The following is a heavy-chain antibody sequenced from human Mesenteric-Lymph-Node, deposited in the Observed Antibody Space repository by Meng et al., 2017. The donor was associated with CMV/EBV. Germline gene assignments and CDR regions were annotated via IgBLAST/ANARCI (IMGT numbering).Heavy chain of an antibody. CDR2: ISGSSTFI. D-gene: IGHD3-3*01. V-gene: IGHV3-21*01. Sequence: GESLKISCVASGFTFSSHSISWVCQAPGKGLEWVSSISGSSTFIYYADSVKGRFTISRDSAKNSVYLQMNNLRAEDTAVYYCARDETVRDDFWSGYYYYYYYGMDVWGQGTTVTVSS. J-gene: IGHJ6*02. CDR1: GFTFSSHS. CDR3: ARDETVRDDFWSGYYYYYYYGMDV.